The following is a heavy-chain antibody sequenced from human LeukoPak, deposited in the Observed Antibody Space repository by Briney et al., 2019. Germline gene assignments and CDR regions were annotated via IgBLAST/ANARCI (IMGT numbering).Heavy chain of an antibody. CDR3: AAHRAATYSFVY. D-gene: IGHD1-14*01. J-gene: IGHJ4*02. V-gene: IGHV4-30-2*02. Sequence: ALSLTCAVSGFSISSGGNSWSCIRQPPGKGLEWIGYINHSGSTYYNPSPKNRITITADRAKNQLSLKLSSVTAADKAVYYCAAHRAATYSFVYWGQGTLVTVSS. CDR1: GFSISSGGNS. CDR2: INHSGST.